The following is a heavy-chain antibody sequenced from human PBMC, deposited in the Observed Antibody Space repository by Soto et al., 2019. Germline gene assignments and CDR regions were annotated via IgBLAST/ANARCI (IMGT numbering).Heavy chain of an antibody. CDR3: ARGGGGSYYVYYYYGMDV. CDR2: INHSGST. J-gene: IGHJ6*02. D-gene: IGHD1-26*01. CDR1: GGSFSGYY. V-gene: IGHV4-34*01. Sequence: XETLSLPCAVYGGSFSGYYWSWIRQPPGKGLEWIGEINHSGSTNYNPSLKSRVTISVDTSKNQFSLKLSSVTAADTAVYYCARGGGGSYYVYYYYGMDVWAQGATVTVSS.